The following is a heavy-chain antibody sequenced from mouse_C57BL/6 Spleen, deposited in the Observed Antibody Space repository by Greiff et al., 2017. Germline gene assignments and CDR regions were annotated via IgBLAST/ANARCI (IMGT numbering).Heavy chain of an antibody. Sequence: QVQLKQSGPELVKPGASVKISCKASGYAFSSSWMNWVKQRPGKGLEWIGRIYPGDGDTNYNGKFKGKATLTADKSSSTAYMQLSSLTSEDSAVYCCARSGGNGKLADWGQGTTLTV. CDR1: GYAFSSSW. V-gene: IGHV1-82*01. J-gene: IGHJ2*01. D-gene: IGHD2-1*01. CDR2: IYPGDGDT. CDR3: ARSGGNGKLAD.